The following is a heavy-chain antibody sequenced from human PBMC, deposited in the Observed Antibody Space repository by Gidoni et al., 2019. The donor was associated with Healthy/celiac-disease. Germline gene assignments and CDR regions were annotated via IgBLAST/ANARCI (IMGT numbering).Heavy chain of an antibody. CDR3: AREGYCSGGSCYSGRVSYYYYYYGMDV. J-gene: IGHJ6*02. CDR2: INPNRGGT. V-gene: IGHV1-2*02. CDR1: GYTFTGYY. D-gene: IGHD2-15*01. Sequence: QVQLVQSGAEVKKPGASVKVSCKASGYTFTGYYMHWVRQAPGQGLEWMGWINPNRGGTNYAQKLQGRVTMTRDTSISTAYMELSRLRSDDTAVYYCAREGYCSGGSCYSGRVSYYYYYYGMDVWGQGTTVTVSS.